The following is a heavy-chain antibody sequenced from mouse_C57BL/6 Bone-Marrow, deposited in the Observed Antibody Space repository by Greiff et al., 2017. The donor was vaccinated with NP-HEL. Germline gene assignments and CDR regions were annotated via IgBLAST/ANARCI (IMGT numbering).Heavy chain of an antibody. D-gene: IGHD2-4*01. J-gene: IGHJ1*03. CDR2: FHPYNDDT. V-gene: IGHV1-47*01. CDR1: GYTFTTYP. CDR3: ARGAIYYDSYWYFDV. Sequence: QVQLKQSGAELVKPGASVKMSCKASGYTFTTYPIEWMKQNHGKSLEWIGNFHPYNDDTKYNEKFKGKATLTVEKSSSTVYLELSRLTSDDSAVYYCARGAIYYDSYWYFDVWGTGTTVTVSS.